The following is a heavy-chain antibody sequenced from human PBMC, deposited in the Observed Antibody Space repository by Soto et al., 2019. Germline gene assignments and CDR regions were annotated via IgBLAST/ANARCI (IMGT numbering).Heavy chain of an antibody. D-gene: IGHD6-19*01. CDR3: AKTLVAGTFYYYGMDV. J-gene: IGHJ6*02. CDR1: GFTFSSYG. Sequence: GGSLRLSCAASGFTFSSYGMHWVRQAPGKGLEWVAVISYDGSNKYYADSVKGRFTIFRDNSKNTLYLQMNSLRAEDTAVYYCAKTLVAGTFYYYGMDVWGQGTTVTVSS. V-gene: IGHV3-30*18. CDR2: ISYDGSNK.